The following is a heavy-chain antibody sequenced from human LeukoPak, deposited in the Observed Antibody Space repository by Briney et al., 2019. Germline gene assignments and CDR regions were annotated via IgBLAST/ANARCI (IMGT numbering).Heavy chain of an antibody. J-gene: IGHJ5*02. CDR2: IYYSGST. CDR3: AREGPGSTTFDP. D-gene: IGHD2/OR15-2a*01. Sequence: SETLSLTCAVYGGSFSGYYWSWIRQHPGKGLEWIGYIYYSGSTYYNPSLKSRVTISVDTSKNQFSLKLSSVTAADTAVYYCAREGPGSTTFDPWAREPWSPSPQ. CDR1: GGSFSGYY. V-gene: IGHV4-31*11.